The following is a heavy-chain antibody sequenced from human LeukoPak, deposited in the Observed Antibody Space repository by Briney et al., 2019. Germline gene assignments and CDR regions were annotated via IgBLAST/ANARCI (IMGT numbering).Heavy chain of an antibody. CDR3: AKDIRQYSSGWYSN. J-gene: IGHJ4*02. CDR1: GFTFDDYA. Sequence: GRSLRLSCAASGFTFDDYAMHWVRQAPGKGLEWVSSISWNSGSIGYADSVKGRFTISRDNAKNSLYLQMNSLRAEDTALYYCAKDIRQYSSGWYSNWGQGTLVTVSS. V-gene: IGHV3-9*01. D-gene: IGHD6-19*01. CDR2: ISWNSGSI.